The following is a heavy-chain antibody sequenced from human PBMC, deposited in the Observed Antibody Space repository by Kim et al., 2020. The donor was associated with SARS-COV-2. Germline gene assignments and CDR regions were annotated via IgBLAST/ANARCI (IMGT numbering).Heavy chain of an antibody. Sequence: PSLKSRVPISVATSKNQFSRKLSSVTAADTAVYYCARLGITIFGVVIFDYWGQGTLVTVSS. V-gene: IGHV4-39*01. J-gene: IGHJ4*02. D-gene: IGHD3-3*01. CDR3: ARLGITIFGVVIFDY.